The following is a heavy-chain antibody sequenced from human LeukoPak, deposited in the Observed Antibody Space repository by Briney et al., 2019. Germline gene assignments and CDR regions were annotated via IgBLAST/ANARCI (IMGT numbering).Heavy chain of an antibody. CDR3: ARLGATGSVVLDY. CDR1: GSTFSSYA. D-gene: IGHD1-26*01. Sequence: PGGSLRLSCAASGSTFSSYAMSWVRQAPGKGLEWVSAISGSGGSTYYADSVKGRFTISRDNSKNTLYLQMNSLRAEDTAVYYCARLGATGSVVLDYWGQGTLVTVSS. V-gene: IGHV3-23*01. J-gene: IGHJ4*02. CDR2: ISGSGGST.